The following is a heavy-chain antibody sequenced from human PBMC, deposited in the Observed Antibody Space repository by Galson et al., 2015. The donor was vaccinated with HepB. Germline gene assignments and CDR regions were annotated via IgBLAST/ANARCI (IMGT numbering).Heavy chain of an antibody. V-gene: IGHV6-1*01. J-gene: IGHJ6*02. CDR2: THYRSKWYK. CDR3: AYGVDV. CDR1: GDSVSSHSAV. Sequence: CAISGDSVSSHSAVWNWIRQSPSRGLEWLGRTHYRSKWYKDYALFVKSRITINADTSRNRISLQLNAMTPEDTAVYYCAYGVDVWGQGTTVTVSS.